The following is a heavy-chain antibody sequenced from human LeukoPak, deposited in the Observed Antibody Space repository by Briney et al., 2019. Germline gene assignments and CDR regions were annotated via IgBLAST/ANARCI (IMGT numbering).Heavy chain of an antibody. Sequence: GGSLRLSCAASGFTFSDYYMSWIRQASGKGLEWVSYISSSSSYTNYADSVKGRFTISRDNAKNSLYLQMNSLRAEDTAVYYCARAELYDFWSSPAFDYWGQGTLVTVSS. V-gene: IGHV3-11*06. CDR3: ARAELYDFWSSPAFDY. CDR1: GFTFSDYY. J-gene: IGHJ4*02. CDR2: ISSSSSYT. D-gene: IGHD3-3*01.